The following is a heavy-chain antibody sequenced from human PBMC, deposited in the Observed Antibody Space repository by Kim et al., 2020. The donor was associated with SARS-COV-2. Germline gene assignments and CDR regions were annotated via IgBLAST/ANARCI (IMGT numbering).Heavy chain of an antibody. CDR1: GYTFTSYY. D-gene: IGHD3-22*01. J-gene: IGHJ5*02. CDR3: ARDFVVGFPGYYYDSSEVWFDP. CDR2: INPSGGST. V-gene: IGHV1-46*01. Sequence: ASVKVSCKASGYTFTSYYMHWVRQAPGQGLEWMGIINPSGGSTSYAQKFQGRVTMTRDTSTSTVYMELSSLRSEDTAVYYCARDFVVGFPGYYYDSSEVWFDPWGQGTLVTVSS.